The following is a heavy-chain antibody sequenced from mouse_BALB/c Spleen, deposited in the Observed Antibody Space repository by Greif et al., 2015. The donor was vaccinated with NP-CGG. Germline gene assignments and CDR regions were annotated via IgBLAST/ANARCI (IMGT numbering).Heavy chain of an antibody. Sequence: EVQRVESGGGLVQPGGSRKLSCAASGFTFSDYGMAWARQAPGKGPEWVAFISNLAYSIYYADTVTGRFTISRENAKNTRLLEMRFLSSAVSSMYSCSILTLVYYAMDSWGQGTSVSVSS. D-gene: IGHD2-12*01. J-gene: IGHJ4*01. CDR1: GFTFSDYG. V-gene: IGHV5-15*02. CDR3: SILTLVYYAMDS. CDR2: ISNLAYSI.